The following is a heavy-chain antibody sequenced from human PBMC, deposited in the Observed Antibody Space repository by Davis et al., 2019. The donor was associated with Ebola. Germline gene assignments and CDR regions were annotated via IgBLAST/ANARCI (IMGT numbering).Heavy chain of an antibody. V-gene: IGHV5-51*01. CDR2: IYPGDSDT. CDR3: ARHASYCSGGSCYPVRGMDV. Sequence: GESLKISCQGSGYSFTSYWIGWVRQLPGKGLEWMGIIYPGDSDTRYSPSFQGQVTISADKSISTAYLQWSSLKASDTAMYYCARHASYCSGGSCYPVRGMDVWGQGTTVTVSS. J-gene: IGHJ6*02. D-gene: IGHD2-15*01. CDR1: GYSFTSYW.